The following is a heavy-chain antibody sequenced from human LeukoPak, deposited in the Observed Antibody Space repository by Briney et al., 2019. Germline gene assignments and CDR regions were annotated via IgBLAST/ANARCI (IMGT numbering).Heavy chain of an antibody. CDR2: INPSGGSP. CDR3: ARDGGSWTKDYYYGMDV. D-gene: IGHD6-13*01. CDR1: GYTFTTYY. V-gene: IGHV1-46*01. Sequence: ASVKVSCKASGYTFTTYYVHWVRQAPGQGLEWMGIINPSGGSPSYAQRFQGRVTMTRDTSTSTVYMELSSLRSDDTAVYYCARDGGSWTKDYYYGMDVWGQGTTVTVSS. J-gene: IGHJ6*02.